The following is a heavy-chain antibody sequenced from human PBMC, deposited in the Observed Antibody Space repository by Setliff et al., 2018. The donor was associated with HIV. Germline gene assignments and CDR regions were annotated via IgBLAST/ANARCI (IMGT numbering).Heavy chain of an antibody. CDR1: GGSISTYY. Sequence: ETLSLTCTVSGGSISTYYWSWIRQPPGKGLEWIGSIYFTGSSDNNPSLKSRVTLSVDTSKHQFSLKLSSVTAADTAVYYCARVQMAYAAFDVWGQGTTVTVSS. CDR2: IYFTGSS. CDR3: ARVQMAYAAFDV. V-gene: IGHV4-59*01. J-gene: IGHJ3*01. D-gene: IGHD4-17*01.